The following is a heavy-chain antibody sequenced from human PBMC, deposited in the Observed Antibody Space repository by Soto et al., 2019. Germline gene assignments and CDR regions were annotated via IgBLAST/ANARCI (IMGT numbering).Heavy chain of an antibody. J-gene: IGHJ3*02. Sequence: NPSETLSLTCTVSGGSISSYYWSWIRQPPGKGLEWIGYIYYSGSTNYNPSLKSRVTISVDTSKNQFSLKLSSVTAADTAVYYCARAKEWAAHDAFDIWGQATMVTVSS. V-gene: IGHV4-59*01. CDR2: IYYSGST. CDR1: GGSISSYY. D-gene: IGHD1-26*01. CDR3: ARAKEWAAHDAFDI.